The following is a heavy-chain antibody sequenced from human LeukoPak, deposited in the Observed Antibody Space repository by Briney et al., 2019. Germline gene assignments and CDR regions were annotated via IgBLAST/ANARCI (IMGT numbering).Heavy chain of an antibody. D-gene: IGHD6-13*01. Sequence: SETLSLTCTVSGSSISSYHWSWIRQPAGKGLEWIGHIFASGSTNYNPSLKSRATISVDKSKNQFSLKLSSVTAADTAVYYCARDSDGAAQFDPWGRGTLVTVSS. CDR1: GSSISSYH. V-gene: IGHV4-4*07. J-gene: IGHJ5*02. CDR3: ARDSDGAAQFDP. CDR2: IFASGST.